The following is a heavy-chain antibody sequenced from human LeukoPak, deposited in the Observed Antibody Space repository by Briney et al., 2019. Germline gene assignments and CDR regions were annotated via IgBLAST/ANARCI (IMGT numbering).Heavy chain of an antibody. V-gene: IGHV4-61*02. D-gene: IGHD3-22*01. CDR1: GGSISRGSYY. CDR3: AREDSGYYWY. CDR2: ISTSGSS. J-gene: IGHJ4*02. Sequence: SETLSLTCTVSGGSISRGSYYWSWIRQTAGKGLEWIGRISTSGSSNYNPSLKSRVTISVDTSKNQFSLKLSSVTAADTAVYYCAREDSGYYWYWGQGTLVTVSS.